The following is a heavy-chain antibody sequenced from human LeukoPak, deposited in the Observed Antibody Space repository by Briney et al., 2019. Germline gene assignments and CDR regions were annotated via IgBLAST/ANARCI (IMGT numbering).Heavy chain of an antibody. J-gene: IGHJ4*02. CDR2: ISYDGSNK. Sequence: GGSLRLSCVASGFTFSSYAMHWVRQAPGKGLEWVAVISYDGSNKYYADSVKGRFTISRDNSKNTLYMQMNSLRAEDTAVYYCARESIAAAGTWNYWGQGTLVTVSS. D-gene: IGHD6-13*01. CDR1: GFTFSSYA. CDR3: ARESIAAAGTWNY. V-gene: IGHV3-30*04.